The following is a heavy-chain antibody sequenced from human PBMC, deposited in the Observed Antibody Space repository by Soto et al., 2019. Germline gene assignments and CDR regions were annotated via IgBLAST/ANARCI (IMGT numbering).Heavy chain of an antibody. CDR1: GGSFSGYY. V-gene: IGHV4-34*01. CDR2: INHSGST. CDR3: ARGRYYYDSSGWATFDI. J-gene: IGHJ3*02. D-gene: IGHD3-22*01. Sequence: SETLSLTCAVYGGSFSGYYWSLIRQPPGKGLECIWEINHSGSTNYNPSLKSRVTISVDTSKNQFSLKLSSVTAADTAVYYCARGRYYYDSSGWATFDIWGQGTMVTVSS.